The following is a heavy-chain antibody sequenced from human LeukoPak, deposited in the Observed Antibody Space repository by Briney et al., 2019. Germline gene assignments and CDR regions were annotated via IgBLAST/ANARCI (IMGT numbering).Heavy chain of an antibody. CDR1: GGSFSGYY. Sequence: PSETLSLTCAVYGGSFSGYYWSWIRKPPGKGLEWIGEINHSGSTNYNPSLKSRVTISVDTSKNQFSLKLSSVTAADTAVYYCARRDSCSSTSCYARGYYYYGMDVWGKGTTVTVSS. J-gene: IGHJ6*04. CDR3: ARRDSCSSTSCYARGYYYYGMDV. D-gene: IGHD2-2*01. CDR2: INHSGST. V-gene: IGHV4-34*01.